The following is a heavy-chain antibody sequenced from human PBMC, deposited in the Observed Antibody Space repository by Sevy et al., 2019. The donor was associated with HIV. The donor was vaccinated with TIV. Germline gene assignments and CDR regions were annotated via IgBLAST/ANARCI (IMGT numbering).Heavy chain of an antibody. CDR3: ARDRGYDFWSGYPTDPTFDY. D-gene: IGHD3-3*01. Sequence: GGCLRLSCAASGFTFSDYYMSWIRQAPGKGLEWVSYISSSGSTIYYADSVKGRFTISRDNAKNSQYLQMNSLRAEDTAVYSCARDRGYDFWSGYPTDPTFDYWGQGTLVTVSS. V-gene: IGHV3-11*01. J-gene: IGHJ4*02. CDR1: GFTFSDYY. CDR2: ISSSGSTI.